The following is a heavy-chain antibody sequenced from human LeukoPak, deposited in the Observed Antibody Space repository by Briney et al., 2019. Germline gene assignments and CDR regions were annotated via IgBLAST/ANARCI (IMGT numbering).Heavy chain of an antibody. CDR3: ARGGVTLGEFDY. Sequence: GRSLRLSCAASGFTFSSYAMHWVRQVPGEGLEWVAVISYDGSNKYYADSVKGRFTISRDNSKNTLYLQMNSLRAEDTAVYYCARGGVTLGEFDYWGQGTLVTVSS. CDR1: GFTFSSYA. V-gene: IGHV3-30-3*01. CDR2: ISYDGSNK. J-gene: IGHJ4*02. D-gene: IGHD3-10*01.